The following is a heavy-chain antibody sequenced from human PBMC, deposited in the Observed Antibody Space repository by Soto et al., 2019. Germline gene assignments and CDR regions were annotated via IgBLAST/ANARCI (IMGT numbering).Heavy chain of an antibody. CDR3: ARDIGFDYVN. D-gene: IGHD3-16*01. CDR2: IKEDGSEI. V-gene: IGHV3-7*01. J-gene: IGHJ4*02. CDR1: GFNVMSYW. Sequence: PGESLKISCAVSGFNVMSYWMSWVRQAPGKGLEWVASIKEDGSEIYYLHSVRGRFSISRDSAGNALHLTMNYLSAEDTGVYFCARDIGFDYVNWGQGTLVTVSS.